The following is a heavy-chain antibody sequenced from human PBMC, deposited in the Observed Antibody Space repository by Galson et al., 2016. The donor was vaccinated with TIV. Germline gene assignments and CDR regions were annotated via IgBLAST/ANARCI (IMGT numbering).Heavy chain of an antibody. CDR2: INHSGST. CDR3: ARDKYCSSTTCSTHYCGGGSCSGWFDP. V-gene: IGHV4-34*01. Sequence: ETLSLTCAVYGGSVSGYYWSWIRQSPGKGLEWIGEINHSGSTNYNPSLKSRVSISGDTSKNHFSLKLSSVTAADTAVYYCARDKYCSSTTCSTHYCGGGSCSGWFDPWGQGALVTVSS. D-gene: IGHD2-2*02. J-gene: IGHJ5*02. CDR1: GGSVSGYY.